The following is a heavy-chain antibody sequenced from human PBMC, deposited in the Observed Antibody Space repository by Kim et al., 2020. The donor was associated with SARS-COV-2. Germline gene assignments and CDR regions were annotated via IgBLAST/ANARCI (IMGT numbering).Heavy chain of an antibody. Sequence: SQTLSLTCAVYGGSFSGYYWSWIRQPPGKGLEWIGEINHSGSTNYNPSLKSRVTISVDTSKNQFSLKLSSVTAADTAVYYCARAPSSSGWPEYFQHWGQGTLVTVSS. CDR1: GGSFSGYY. J-gene: IGHJ1*01. V-gene: IGHV4-34*01. CDR2: INHSGST. CDR3: ARAPSSSGWPEYFQH. D-gene: IGHD6-19*01.